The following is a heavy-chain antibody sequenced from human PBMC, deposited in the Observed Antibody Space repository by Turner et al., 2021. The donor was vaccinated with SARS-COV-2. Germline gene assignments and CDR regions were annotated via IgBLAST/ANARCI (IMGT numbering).Heavy chain of an antibody. CDR1: GFSFSNYA. V-gene: IGHV3-30-3*01. Sequence: QVQLVESGGGVVQPGRSLGPSWVASGFSFSNYAMHWLRRAPGKGLEWVAVISHDATTKHYAESVKGRFTISRDNSKNTLFLQMDSLRGEDTALFHCARCGGDCSSQGVVPDYWGQGTLVIVSS. D-gene: IGHD2-21*02. CDR3: ARCGGDCSSQGVVPDY. CDR2: ISHDATTK. J-gene: IGHJ4*02.